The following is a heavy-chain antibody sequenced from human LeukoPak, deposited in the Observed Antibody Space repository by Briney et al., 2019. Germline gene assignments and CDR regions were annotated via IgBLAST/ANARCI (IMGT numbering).Heavy chain of an antibody. CDR1: GFTFSSYG. V-gene: IGHV3-30*02. J-gene: IGHJ3*02. CDR2: VRYDGSNK. Sequence: GGSLRLSCAASGFTFSSYGMHWVRQAPGKGLEWVAFVRYDGSNKYYADSVKGRFTISRDNSKNTLYLQMNSLRAEDTAVYYCAKDTVAGDAFDIWGQGTMVTVSS. D-gene: IGHD6-19*01. CDR3: AKDTVAGDAFDI.